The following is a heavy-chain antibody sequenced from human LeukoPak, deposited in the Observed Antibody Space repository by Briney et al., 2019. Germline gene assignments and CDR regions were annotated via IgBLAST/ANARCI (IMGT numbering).Heavy chain of an antibody. Sequence: ASVSVSCKASGYTFTNYGVSWVPQAPGQGLEWMGWIGTYSGNTNYVQKLQGRVTMTTDTSTNTAYVELRSLRSDDTAVYYCARGRAEADDFDYWGQGTLVTVSS. J-gene: IGHJ4*02. D-gene: IGHD6-13*01. V-gene: IGHV1-18*04. CDR3: ARGRAEADDFDY. CDR1: GYTFTNYG. CDR2: IGTYSGNT.